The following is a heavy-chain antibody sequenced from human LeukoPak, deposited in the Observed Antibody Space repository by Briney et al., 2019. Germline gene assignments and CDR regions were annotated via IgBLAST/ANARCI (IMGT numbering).Heavy chain of an antibody. D-gene: IGHD6-13*01. J-gene: IGHJ4*02. CDR1: GGSISSGGYY. CDR2: IYYSGST. CDR3: ARASAAGTHLDY. Sequence: SETLSLTCTVSGGSISSGGYYWSWIRLHPGKGLEWIGCIYYSGSTYYNPSLKSRVTISVDTSKNQFSLKLSSVTAADTAVYYCARASAAGTHLDYWGQGTLVTVSS. V-gene: IGHV4-31*03.